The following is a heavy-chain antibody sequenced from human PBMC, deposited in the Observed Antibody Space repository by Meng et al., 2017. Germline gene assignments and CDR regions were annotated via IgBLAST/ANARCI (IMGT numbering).Heavy chain of an antibody. J-gene: IGHJ4*02. CDR2: INHSGST. Sequence: HVQLQQWGAGLLKPSETLSLTCAVYGGSFSGYYWSWIRQPPGKGLEWIGEINHSGSTNYNPSLKSRVTISVDTSKNQFSLKLSSVTAADTAVYYCARGRYFDWLSYRYYFDYWGQGTLVTVSS. CDR1: GGSFSGYY. V-gene: IGHV4-34*01. CDR3: ARGRYFDWLSYRYYFDY. D-gene: IGHD3-9*01.